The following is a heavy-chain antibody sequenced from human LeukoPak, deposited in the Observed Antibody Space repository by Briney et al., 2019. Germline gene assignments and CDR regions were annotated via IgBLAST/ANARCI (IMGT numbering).Heavy chain of an antibody. V-gene: IGHV1-18*01. J-gene: IGHJ4*02. D-gene: IGHD3-10*02. CDR2: ISDDSGN. Sequence: ASVKVSCKASGYTFTSYPMNWVRQAPGQGLEWMGWISDDSGNKYAQKFQDRVTMTIDSSTRTISMDLRSLTSDDTAVYYCARGPPVFGMFAFQSFFDFWGQGTLVTVSS. CDR1: GYTFTSYP. CDR3: ARGPPVFGMFAFQSFFDF.